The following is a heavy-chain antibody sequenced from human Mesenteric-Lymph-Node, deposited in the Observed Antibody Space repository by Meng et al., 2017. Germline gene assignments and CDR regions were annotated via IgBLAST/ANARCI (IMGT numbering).Heavy chain of an antibody. Sequence: GESLKISCAASGFIFADYWMSWVRQAPGKGLQWVATINQQESEIYYVDSVKGRFTISRDNAKQPLYLHMNNLRVEDTAVYYCARDQIFDSGGYRSYDGFEIWGQGTMVTVSS. CDR1: GFIFADYW. V-gene: IGHV3-7*01. J-gene: IGHJ3*02. D-gene: IGHD3-3*01. CDR2: INQQESEI. CDR3: ARDQIFDSGGYRSYDGFEI.